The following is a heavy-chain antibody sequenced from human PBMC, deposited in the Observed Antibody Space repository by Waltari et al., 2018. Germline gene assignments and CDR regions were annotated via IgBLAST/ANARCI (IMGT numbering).Heavy chain of an antibody. V-gene: IGHV4-34*01. CDR2: INHSGST. Sequence: QVQLQQWGAGLLKPSETLSLTCAVYGGSFRGYYWSWIRQPPGKGLEWIGEINHSGSTTYNPSLKSRGTISVDTSKNQFSLKLSSVTAADTAVYYCARGLSAGSRSWYYFDYWGQGTLVTVSS. CDR1: GGSFRGYY. D-gene: IGHD6-13*01. CDR3: ARGLSAGSRSWYYFDY. J-gene: IGHJ4*02.